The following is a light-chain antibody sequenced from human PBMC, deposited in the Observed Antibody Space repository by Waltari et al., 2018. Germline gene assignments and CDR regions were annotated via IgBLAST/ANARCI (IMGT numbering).Light chain of an antibody. CDR1: QSVLYSSNNKNY. CDR2: WAS. Sequence: TINCKSSQSVLYSSNNKNYLAWYQQKPGQPPKLLISWASTRESGVPDRFSGSGSGTDFTLTISSLQTEDVAVYYCQQYYSTPRTFGQGTKVEIK. CDR3: QQYYSTPRT. V-gene: IGKV4-1*01. J-gene: IGKJ1*01.